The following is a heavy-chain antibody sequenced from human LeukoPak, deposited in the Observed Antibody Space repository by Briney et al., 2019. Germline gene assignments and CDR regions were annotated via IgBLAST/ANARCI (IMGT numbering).Heavy chain of an antibody. V-gene: IGHV1-46*01. J-gene: IGHJ6*02. Sequence: ASVKVSCKASGYTFTSYYMHWVRQAPGQGLEWMGIINPSGGSTSYAQKFQGRVTMTRDTSTSTVYMELSSLRSEDTAVYYCARDPLSGDYYDSSGYWAPLFGMDVWDQGTTSPSP. CDR2: INPSGGST. D-gene: IGHD3-22*01. CDR3: ARDPLSGDYYDSSGYWAPLFGMDV. CDR1: GYTFTSYY.